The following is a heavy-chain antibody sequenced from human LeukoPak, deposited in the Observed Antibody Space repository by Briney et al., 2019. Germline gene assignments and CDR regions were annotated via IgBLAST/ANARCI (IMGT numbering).Heavy chain of an antibody. D-gene: IGHD2-21*01. J-gene: IGHJ6*04. CDR3: ARDPYGGMDV. CDR2: ISSSGSTI. CDR1: GFTFSSYE. V-gene: IGHV3-48*03. Sequence: PGGSLRLSCAASGFTFSSYEMNWVRQAPGKGLEWVSYISSSGSTIYYADSAKGRFTISRDNAKNSLYLQMNSLRAEDTAVYYCARDPYGGMDVWGKGTTVTVSS.